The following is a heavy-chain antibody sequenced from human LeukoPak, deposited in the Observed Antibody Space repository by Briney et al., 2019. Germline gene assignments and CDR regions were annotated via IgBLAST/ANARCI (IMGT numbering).Heavy chain of an antibody. V-gene: IGHV1-2*02. D-gene: IGHD3-22*01. CDR1: GYTFTGYY. Sequence: ASVKVSCKASGYTFTGYYMHWVRQAPGQGLEWMGWINPNSGGTNYAQKFQGRVTMTRDTSISTAYMELSRLRSDDTAVYYCARDLEGYYDSSGYFRSAFDIWGQGTMVTVSS. J-gene: IGHJ3*02. CDR3: ARDLEGYYDSSGYFRSAFDI. CDR2: INPNSGGT.